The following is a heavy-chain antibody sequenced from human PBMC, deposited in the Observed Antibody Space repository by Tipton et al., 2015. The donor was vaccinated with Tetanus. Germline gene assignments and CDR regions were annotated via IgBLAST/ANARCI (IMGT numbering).Heavy chain of an antibody. Sequence: GLVKPSETLSLTCSVSGGSITPYYWTWIRQPPGKGLEWIGYIFYGGATNYNPSLGSRVTMSVDTSKNQFSLKLTSVTVADTAVYYCARPVKQWLVPVDSWGQGTLVTVSS. J-gene: IGHJ4*02. CDR3: ARPVKQWLVPVDS. CDR1: GGSITPYY. V-gene: IGHV4-59*04. CDR2: IFYGGAT. D-gene: IGHD6-19*01.